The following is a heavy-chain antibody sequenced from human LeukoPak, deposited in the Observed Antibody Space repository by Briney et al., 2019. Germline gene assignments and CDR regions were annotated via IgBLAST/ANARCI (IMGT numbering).Heavy chain of an antibody. CDR1: GLSFSDYG. CDR3: ASAARAYDN. J-gene: IGHJ4*02. V-gene: IGHV3-33*01. CDR2: IWSDGSNK. Sequence: GGSLRLSCAASGLSFSDYGMHWVRQAPGKGLEWVAVIWSDGSNKYYADSVKGRFTISRDNSRKTVYLQMNSLRDEDTAVYYCASAARAYDNWGQGTLVTVSS. D-gene: IGHD6-13*01.